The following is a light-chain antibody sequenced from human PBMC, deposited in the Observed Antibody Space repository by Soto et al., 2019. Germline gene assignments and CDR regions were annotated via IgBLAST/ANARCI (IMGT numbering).Light chain of an antibody. V-gene: IGKV3-15*01. CDR1: QSVGRT. J-gene: IGKJ5*01. CDR3: QQYSNWPPIT. CDR2: GAS. Sequence: ELVLTQSPATLSVSPGVRATLSCRASQSVGRTLAWYQHKPGQAPRLIIYGASTTAPGIPPRFSGSGSGTELTLTISSLQSEDFGAYYCQQYSNWPPITFGQGTRLEIK.